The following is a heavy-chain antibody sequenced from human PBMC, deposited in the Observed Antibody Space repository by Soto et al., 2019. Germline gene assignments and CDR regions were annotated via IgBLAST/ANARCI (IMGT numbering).Heavy chain of an antibody. Sequence: GGSLRLCCASSGVNLNVYAMHWVRLVPGKGLEWVSGIFLEHGRTGYADSVRGRFTISRDSAKDSLYLQMNSLRPEDTALYYCTRDVRPGGADVWGPGATVTVSS. J-gene: IGHJ6*02. D-gene: IGHD4-17*01. CDR2: IFLEHGRT. CDR3: TRDVRPGGADV. V-gene: IGHV3-9*01. CDR1: GVNLNVYA.